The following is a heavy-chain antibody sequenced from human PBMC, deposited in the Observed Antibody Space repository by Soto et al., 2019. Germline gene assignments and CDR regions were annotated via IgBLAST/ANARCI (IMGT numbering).Heavy chain of an antibody. CDR3: ARAVAGGNWLLERYYYYGMDV. CDR2: IIPIFGTA. CDR1: GGTFSSYA. Sequence: QVQLVQSGAEVKKPGSSVKVSCKASGGTFSSYAISWVRQAPGQGLEWMGGIIPIFGTANYAQKFQGRVTINADESTSTAYMELSSLRSEDTAVYYCARAVAGGNWLLERYYYYGMDVWGQGTTVTVSS. V-gene: IGHV1-69*01. J-gene: IGHJ6*02. D-gene: IGHD6-19*01.